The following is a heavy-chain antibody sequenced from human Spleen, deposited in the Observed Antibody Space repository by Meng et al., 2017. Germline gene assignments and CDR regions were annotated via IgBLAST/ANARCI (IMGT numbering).Heavy chain of an antibody. J-gene: IGHJ4*02. V-gene: IGHV4-34*01. CDR1: GGSFSDYY. D-gene: IGHD4-11*01. Sequence: QVTLQALGAGLLSASETLALTCVVSGGSFSDYYWSWIRQPPGKGLEWIGEINHSGSTNYNPSLESRATISVDTSQNNLSLKLSSVTAADSAVYYCARGPTTMAHDFDYWGQGTLVTVSS. CDR3: ARGPTTMAHDFDY. CDR2: INHSGST.